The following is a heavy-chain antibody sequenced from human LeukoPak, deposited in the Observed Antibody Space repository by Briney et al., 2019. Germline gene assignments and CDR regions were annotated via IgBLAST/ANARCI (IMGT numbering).Heavy chain of an antibody. CDR3: ARGGIAVPGMRYYFDY. J-gene: IGHJ4*02. CDR1: GGSISSGGYY. D-gene: IGHD6-19*01. CDR2: IYYSGST. Sequence: SETLSLTCTVSGGSISSGGYYWSWIRQHPGKGLEWIGYIYYSGSTYYNPSLKSRVTISVDTSKNQFSLKLSSVTAADTAVYYCARGGIAVPGMRYYFDYWGQGTLVTVSS. V-gene: IGHV4-31*03.